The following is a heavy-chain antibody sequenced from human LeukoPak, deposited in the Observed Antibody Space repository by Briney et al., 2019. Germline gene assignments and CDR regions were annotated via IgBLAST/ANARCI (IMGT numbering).Heavy chain of an antibody. Sequence: PGRSLRLSCAASGFTFSSYGMHWVRQAPAKGLEWVALISYDGSNKYYADSVKGRFTISRDNAKNTLYLQMKSLRAEDTAVYYCAKLFLGALDIWGQGTMVTVSS. CDR2: ISYDGSNK. CDR3: AKLFLGALDI. D-gene: IGHD3-10*01. V-gene: IGHV3-30*18. CDR1: GFTFSSYG. J-gene: IGHJ3*02.